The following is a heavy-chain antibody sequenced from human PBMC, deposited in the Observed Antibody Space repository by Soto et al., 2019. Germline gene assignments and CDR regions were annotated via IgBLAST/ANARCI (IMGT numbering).Heavy chain of an antibody. CDR3: ARSRGRQLVPLFDC. Sequence: EVQLVESGGGLVKPGGSLRLSCAASGFTFSSYSMNWVRQAPGKGLEWVSSISSSSGYIYYADSVKGRFTISRGNATNALYLQMTGLRAEDTAVYYCARSRGRQLVPLFDCWGQGTLVTVSS. CDR2: ISSSSGYI. V-gene: IGHV3-21*01. J-gene: IGHJ4*02. D-gene: IGHD6-13*01. CDR1: GFTFSSYS.